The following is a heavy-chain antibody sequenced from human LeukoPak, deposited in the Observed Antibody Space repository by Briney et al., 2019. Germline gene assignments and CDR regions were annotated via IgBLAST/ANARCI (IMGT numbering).Heavy chain of an antibody. V-gene: IGHV4-39*07. CDR3: ARGEGIQLWLRFDY. J-gene: IGHJ4*02. Sequence: PSETLSLTCTVSGGSISSSSYYWGWIRQPPGKGLEWIGSIYYSGSTYYNPSLKSRVTISVDTSKNQFSLKLSSVTAADTAVYYCARGEGIQLWLRFDYWGQGTLVTVSS. CDR1: GGSISSSSYY. D-gene: IGHD5-18*01. CDR2: IYYSGST.